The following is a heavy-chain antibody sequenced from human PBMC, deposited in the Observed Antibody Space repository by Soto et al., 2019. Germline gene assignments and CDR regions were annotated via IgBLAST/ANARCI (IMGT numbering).Heavy chain of an antibody. CDR1: GYSISSVSY. V-gene: IGHV4-38-2*02. D-gene: IGHD2-15*01. J-gene: IGHJ4*01. CDR3: ARVHVMVVGGSTFYX. Sequence: PAETLSLTFTVSGYSISSVSYWAWIRQPPGKGPEWISSIYHGGTTFYNPSLKSRITISVDTSNNQFSLKLTSVTAADTAVYYCARVHVMVVGGSTFYXWGHGTLVTVSX. CDR2: IYHGGTT.